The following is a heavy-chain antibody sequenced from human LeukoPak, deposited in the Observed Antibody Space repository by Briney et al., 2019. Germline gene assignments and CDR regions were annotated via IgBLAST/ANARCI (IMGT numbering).Heavy chain of an antibody. Sequence: ASVKVSCKASGYTFTGYYMHWVRQAPGQGLEWMGWINLNTGGTKNAQKFQGWVTMTRDTSISTAYMELSRLTADDTAVYYCARGSTTTHYYYNMDVWGQGTTVTVSS. J-gene: IGHJ6*02. CDR1: GYTFTGYY. CDR3: ARGSTTTHYYYNMDV. V-gene: IGHV1-2*04. CDR2: INLNTGGT. D-gene: IGHD2/OR15-2a*01.